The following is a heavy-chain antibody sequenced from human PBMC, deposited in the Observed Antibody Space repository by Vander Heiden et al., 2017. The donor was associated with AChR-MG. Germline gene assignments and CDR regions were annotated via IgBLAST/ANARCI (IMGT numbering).Heavy chain of an antibody. CDR1: GFTFDDYA. V-gene: IGHV3-9*01. CDR2: ISWNSGSI. Sequence: EVQLVESGGGLVQPGRSLRLSCAASGFTFDDYAMHWVRQAPGKGLEWVSGISWNSGSIGYADSVKGRFTISRDNAKNSLYLQMNSLRAEDTALYYCARGYCSSTSCRYGMDVWCQGTTVTVSS. D-gene: IGHD2-2*01. CDR3: ARGYCSSTSCRYGMDV. J-gene: IGHJ6*02.